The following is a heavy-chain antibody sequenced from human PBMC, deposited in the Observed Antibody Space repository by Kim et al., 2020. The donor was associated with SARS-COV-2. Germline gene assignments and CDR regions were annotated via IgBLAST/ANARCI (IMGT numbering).Heavy chain of an antibody. D-gene: IGHD1-26*01. J-gene: IGHJ2*01. CDR3: ARDSGGSYNWYFDL. CDR1: GFTFSSYG. CDR2: IWYDGSNK. V-gene: IGHV3-33*01. Sequence: GGSLRLSCAASGFTFSSYGMHWVRQAPGKGLEWVAVIWYDGSNKYYADSVKGRFTISRDNSKNTLYLQMNSLRAEDTAVYYCARDSGGSYNWYFDLWGRGTLVTVSS.